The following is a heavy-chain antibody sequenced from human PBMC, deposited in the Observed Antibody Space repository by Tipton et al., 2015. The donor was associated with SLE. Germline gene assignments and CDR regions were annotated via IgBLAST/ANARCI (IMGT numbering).Heavy chain of an antibody. Sequence: TLSLTCVVYGGSFNGYFWSWIRQPPGRGLEWIGEINHSGSTNHNSSLKSRVILSVDTSKSQFSLKLSSVTAADTAVHYCARGLNFFDSSALDAFDIWGQGTLVTVSS. CDR2: INHSGST. CDR1: GGSFNGYF. CDR3: ARGLNFFDSSALDAFDI. D-gene: IGHD3-22*01. V-gene: IGHV4-34*01. J-gene: IGHJ3*02.